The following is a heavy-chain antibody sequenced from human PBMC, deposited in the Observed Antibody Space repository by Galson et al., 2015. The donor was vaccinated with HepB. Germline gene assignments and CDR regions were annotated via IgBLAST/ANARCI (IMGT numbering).Heavy chain of an antibody. V-gene: IGHV1-69*10. CDR1: GGTFSSYA. D-gene: IGHD3-3*01. J-gene: IGHJ6*03. CDR3: ARVAIFGAYYYYMDV. CDR2: IIPILGIA. Sequence: SVKVSCKASGGTFSSYAISWVQQAPGQGLEWMGGIIPILGIANYAQKFQGRVTITADKSTSTAYMELSSLRPEDTAVYYCARVAIFGAYYYYMDVWGKGTTVTVSS.